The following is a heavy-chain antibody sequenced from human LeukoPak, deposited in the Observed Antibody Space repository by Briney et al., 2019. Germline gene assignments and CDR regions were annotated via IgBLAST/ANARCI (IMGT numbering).Heavy chain of an antibody. V-gene: IGHV3-21*01. Sequence: PGRSLRLSCAASGFTFSSYSMNWVRQAPGKGLEWVSSISSSSSYIYYADSVKGRFTISRDNAKNSLYLQMNSLRAEDTAVYYCARENPMIVPPAYDAFDIWGQGTMVTVSS. D-gene: IGHD3-22*01. J-gene: IGHJ3*02. CDR3: ARENPMIVPPAYDAFDI. CDR2: ISSSSSYI. CDR1: GFTFSSYS.